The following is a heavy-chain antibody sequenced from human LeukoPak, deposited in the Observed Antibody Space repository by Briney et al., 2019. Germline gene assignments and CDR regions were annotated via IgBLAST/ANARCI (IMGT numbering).Heavy chain of an antibody. V-gene: IGHV1-18*01. D-gene: IGHD6-19*01. CDR2: ISAYNGHT. Sequence: GAPVKVSCKASGYTFTSHGISWVRQAPGQGLEWMGWISAYNGHTKYAQKLQGRVTMTTDTSTSTAYMELRSLRSDDTAVYYCARGVAVAGTGGSYWGQGTLVTVSS. CDR3: ARGVAVAGTGGSY. CDR1: GYTFTSHG. J-gene: IGHJ4*02.